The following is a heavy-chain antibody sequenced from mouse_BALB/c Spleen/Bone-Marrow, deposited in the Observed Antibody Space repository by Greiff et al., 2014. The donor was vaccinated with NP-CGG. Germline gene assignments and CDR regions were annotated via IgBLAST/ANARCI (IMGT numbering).Heavy chain of an antibody. V-gene: IGHV1-7*01. D-gene: IGHD4-1*01. CDR3: AAGTYYFDY. Sequence: VQLQQSGAELAKPGASVKMSCKASGYTFTSYWMHWVKQRPGQGLEWIGYINPSTGYTEYNQKFKDKATLTADKSSSTAYMQLSSLTTEESAVYYYAAGTYYFDYWGQGTTLTVSS. CDR1: GYTFTSYW. J-gene: IGHJ2*01. CDR2: INPSTGYT.